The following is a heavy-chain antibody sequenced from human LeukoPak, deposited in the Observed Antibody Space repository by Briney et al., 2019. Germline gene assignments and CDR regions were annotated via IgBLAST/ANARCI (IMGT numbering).Heavy chain of an antibody. CDR1: GGSISSSSYY. J-gene: IGHJ4*02. D-gene: IGHD3-10*01. Sequence: SETLSLTCTVSGGSISSSSYYWGWIRQPPGKGLEWIGSIYHSGSTNYNPSLKSRVTISVDKSKNQFSLKLSSVTAADTAVYYCARGHYYGSGSYYMDYWGQGTLVTISS. V-gene: IGHV4-39*07. CDR2: IYHSGST. CDR3: ARGHYYGSGSYYMDY.